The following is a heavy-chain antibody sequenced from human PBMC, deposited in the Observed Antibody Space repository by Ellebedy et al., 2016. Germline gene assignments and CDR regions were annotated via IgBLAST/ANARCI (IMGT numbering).Heavy chain of an antibody. CDR1: GFSVSSNY. J-gene: IGHJ4*02. CDR3: ARGNTIPGPEPLDY. V-gene: IGHV3-66*01. CDR2: IYAGGTI. Sequence: GGSLRLSCVVSGFSVSSNYLSWVRQAPGKGLEWVSVIYAGGTIYYADSVKGRFTISRDNSKNTLYLQMNRLRAEDTAVYYCARGNTIPGPEPLDYWGQGTLITDSS. D-gene: IGHD1-14*01.